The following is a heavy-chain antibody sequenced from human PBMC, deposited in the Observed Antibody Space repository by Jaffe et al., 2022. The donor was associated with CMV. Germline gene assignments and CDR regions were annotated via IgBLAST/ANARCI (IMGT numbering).Heavy chain of an antibody. Sequence: QLQLQESGPGLVKPSETLSLSCTVSGGSIINNNYFWGWIRQSPGKGLEWVGTIHYSGAIYYNPSLKSRVTMSVDTSKKFSLTLGSVTAADTAVYFCARNPGTDNVWGTYRYKPYYFDNWGQGTLVAVSS. CDR3: ARNPGTDNVWGTYRYKPYYFDN. J-gene: IGHJ4*02. CDR1: GGSIINNNYF. V-gene: IGHV4-39*01. CDR2: IHYSGAI. D-gene: IGHD3-16*02.